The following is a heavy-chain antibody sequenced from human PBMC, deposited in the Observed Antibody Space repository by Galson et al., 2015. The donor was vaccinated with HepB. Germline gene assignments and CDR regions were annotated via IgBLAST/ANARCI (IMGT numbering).Heavy chain of an antibody. D-gene: IGHD4-23*01. Sequence: ASGFTFDDYAMHWVRQAPGEGLEWVSSITWNSDNIAYADSVRGRFTISRDNAKNSLYLQMNSLRAEDTAFYYCAKDLARWELPDSGGQGTLVTVSS. CDR3: AKDLARWELPDS. J-gene: IGHJ4*02. V-gene: IGHV3-9*01. CDR2: ITWNSDNI. CDR1: GFTFDDYA.